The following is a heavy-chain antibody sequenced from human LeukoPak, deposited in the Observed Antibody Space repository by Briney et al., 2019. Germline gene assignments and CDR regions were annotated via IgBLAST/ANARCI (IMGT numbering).Heavy chain of an antibody. J-gene: IGHJ4*02. CDR3: ARDQVWTTVITD. Sequence: PGGSLRLSCAASGFTVSSNYMSWVRQAPGKGLEWVSVIYSGGSTYYADSVKGRFTISRDNSKNTLYLQMNSLRAEDTAVYYCARDQVWTTVITDWGEGTLVTVSS. D-gene: IGHD4-17*01. CDR2: IYSGGST. V-gene: IGHV3-66*01. CDR1: GFTVSSNY.